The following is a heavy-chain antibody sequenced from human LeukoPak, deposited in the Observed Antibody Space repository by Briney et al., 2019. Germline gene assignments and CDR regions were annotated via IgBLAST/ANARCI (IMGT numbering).Heavy chain of an antibody. D-gene: IGHD2-15*01. Sequence: PSETLSLTCTVSGGSIDSSSYYWGWIRQPPGKGLEWIGSIYYSGSTYYNPSLKSRVTISVDTSKNQFSLKLSSVTAADTAVYYCVRAYCSGGSCYWNNYYYYGMDVWGQGTTVTVSS. CDR2: IYYSGST. CDR1: GGSIDSSSYY. V-gene: IGHV4-39*07. CDR3: VRAYCSGGSCYWNNYYYYGMDV. J-gene: IGHJ6*02.